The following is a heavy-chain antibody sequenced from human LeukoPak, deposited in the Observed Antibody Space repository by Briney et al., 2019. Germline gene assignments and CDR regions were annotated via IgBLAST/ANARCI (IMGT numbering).Heavy chain of an antibody. J-gene: IGHJ4*02. CDR2: IYSGGSA. CDR1: GFTVTNNY. CDR3: AATLWGYSNDWSSFDY. D-gene: IGHD5-12*01. Sequence: PGGSLRLSCAASGFTVTNNYVSWVRQAPGKGLEWVSVIYSGGSAYYADSVKGRFTISRDIAKNTLYLQMNSLRAEDTAVYYCAATLWGYSNDWSSFDYWGQGTLVTVSS. V-gene: IGHV3-53*01.